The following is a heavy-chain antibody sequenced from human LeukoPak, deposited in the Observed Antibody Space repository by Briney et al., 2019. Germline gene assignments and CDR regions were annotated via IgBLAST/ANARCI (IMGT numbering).Heavy chain of an antibody. J-gene: IGHJ4*02. Sequence: GGSLRLSCAASGLTVITNDMSWVRQAPGKGLEWVSVLYSDGNTKYADSVQGRFTISRDNSKNTLYLEMNSLSPDDTAVYYCARGVEPLAANTLAYWGQGTLVTVSS. CDR1: GLTVITND. CDR3: ARGVEPLAANTLAY. V-gene: IGHV3-53*01. CDR2: LYSDGNT. D-gene: IGHD1-14*01.